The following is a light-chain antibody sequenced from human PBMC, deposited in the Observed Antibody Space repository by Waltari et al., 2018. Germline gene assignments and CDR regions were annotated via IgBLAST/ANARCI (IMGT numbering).Light chain of an antibody. CDR3: QQYENLPYT. Sequence: DIQMTQSPSSLSASIGDRVTITCQASQDIINYLNWYQQTPGKAPKLLIYDASNLATGVPSRFSGGGAGTDFSLTTTSLHPEDIATYFCQQYENLPYTFGQGTKLEI. CDR2: DAS. CDR1: QDIINY. J-gene: IGKJ2*01. V-gene: IGKV1-33*01.